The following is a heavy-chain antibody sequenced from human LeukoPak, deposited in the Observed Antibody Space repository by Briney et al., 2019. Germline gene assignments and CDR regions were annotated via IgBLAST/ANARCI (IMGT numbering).Heavy chain of an antibody. D-gene: IGHD2-2*01. V-gene: IGHV3-49*04. CDR3: TRDHIVVVPAAMRPYYYYGIDV. Sequence: GGSLRLSCTASGFTFGDYAMSWVRQAPGKGLEGVGFIRSKAYGGTTEYAASVKGRFTISRDDSKSIAYLQMNSLKTEDTAVYYCTRDHIVVVPAAMRPYYYYGIDVWGKGTTVTVSS. J-gene: IGHJ6*04. CDR2: IRSKAYGGTT. CDR1: GFTFGDYA.